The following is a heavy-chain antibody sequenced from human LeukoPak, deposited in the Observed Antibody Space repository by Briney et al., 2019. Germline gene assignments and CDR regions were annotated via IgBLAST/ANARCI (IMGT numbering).Heavy chain of an antibody. CDR1: GYTFTGYY. CDR2: INAGNGNA. V-gene: IGHV1-3*03. Sequence: ASVKVSCKASGYTFTGYYMHWVRQAPGQRLEWMGWINAGNGNAKYSQEFQGRVTITRDTSASTAYMELSSLRSEDMAVYYCARDAEIVAAGYGDYWGQGTLVTVSS. D-gene: IGHD6-13*01. J-gene: IGHJ4*02. CDR3: ARDAEIVAAGYGDY.